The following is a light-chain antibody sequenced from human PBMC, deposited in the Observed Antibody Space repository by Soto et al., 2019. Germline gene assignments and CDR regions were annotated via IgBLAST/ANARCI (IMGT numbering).Light chain of an antibody. CDR3: QHYNNWPKT. Sequence: EFVLTQSPGTLSFSPGERATLSCRASHTVRNNYLAWYQQKPGQTPGLLIYGASTRATGIPARFSGSGSGTEFTLTISSLQSEDFAVYYCQHYNNWPKTFGQGTKVDIK. J-gene: IGKJ1*01. V-gene: IGKV3-15*01. CDR1: HTVRNN. CDR2: GAS.